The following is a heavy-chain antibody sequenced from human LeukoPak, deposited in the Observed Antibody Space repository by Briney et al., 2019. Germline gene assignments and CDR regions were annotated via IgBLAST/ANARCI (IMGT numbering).Heavy chain of an antibody. Sequence: ASVKVSCKASGYTFTGYYMHWVRQAPGQGLEWMGWINPNSGGTNYAQKFQGRVTMTRDTSSSTAYMELSRLRFDDTVVYYCARGPRITIFGVVMANDAFDTWGQGTMVTVSS. V-gene: IGHV1-2*02. D-gene: IGHD3-3*01. J-gene: IGHJ3*02. CDR2: INPNSGGT. CDR3: ARGPRITIFGVVMANDAFDT. CDR1: GYTFTGYY.